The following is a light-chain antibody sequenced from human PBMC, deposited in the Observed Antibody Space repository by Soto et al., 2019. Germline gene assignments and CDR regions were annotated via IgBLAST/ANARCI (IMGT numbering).Light chain of an antibody. CDR2: EVS. CDR3: CSYTSSNTLV. CDR1: SSDVGGYDY. V-gene: IGLV2-14*01. J-gene: IGLJ2*01. Sequence: QSVLTQPASVSGSPGQSITISCTGTSSDVGGYDYVSWYQQHPGKAPKLMIYEVSNRPSGVSNRFSGSKSGNTASLTISGLQAEDEADYYCCSYTSSNTLVFGGGTKVTVL.